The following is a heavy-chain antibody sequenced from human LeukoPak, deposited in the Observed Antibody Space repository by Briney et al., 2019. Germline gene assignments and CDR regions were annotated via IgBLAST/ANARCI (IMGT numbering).Heavy chain of an antibody. Sequence: ASVKVSCKVSGYTLTELSMHWVRQAPGKGLEWMGGFDPEDGETIYAQKFQGRVTMTEDTSTDTAYMELSSLRSEDTAVYYCATASNYDFWSGSRYGMDVWGQGTTVTVSS. V-gene: IGHV1-24*01. CDR2: FDPEDGET. CDR3: ATASNYDFWSGSRYGMDV. CDR1: GYTLTELS. J-gene: IGHJ6*02. D-gene: IGHD3-3*01.